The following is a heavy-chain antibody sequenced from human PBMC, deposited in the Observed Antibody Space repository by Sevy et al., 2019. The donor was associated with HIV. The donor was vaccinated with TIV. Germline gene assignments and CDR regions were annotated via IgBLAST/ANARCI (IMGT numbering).Heavy chain of an antibody. J-gene: IGHJ4*02. CDR3: ARVGSIAAAGTSFFDY. V-gene: IGHV1-2*02. CDR1: GYTFTGYY. CDR2: INPNSGGT. Sequence: ASVKVSCKASGYTFTGYYMHWVRQAPGQGLEWMGWINPNSGGTNYAQKFQGRVTMTRDTSISTAYMELSRLRSGDTAVYYCARVGSIAAAGTSFFDYWGQGTLVTVS. D-gene: IGHD6-13*01.